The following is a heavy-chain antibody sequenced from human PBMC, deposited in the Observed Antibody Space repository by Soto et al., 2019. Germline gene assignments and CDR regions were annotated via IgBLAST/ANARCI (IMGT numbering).Heavy chain of an antibody. CDR1: GGSISSYY. Sequence: PSETLSLTCTVSGGSISSYYWSWIRQPPGKGLEWIGYIYYSGSTNCNPSLKSRVTISVDTSKNQFSLKLSSVTAADTTVYYCARDGLFGDYFDYWGQGTLVTVSS. V-gene: IGHV4-59*01. J-gene: IGHJ4*02. CDR2: IYYSGST. D-gene: IGHD2-21*01. CDR3: ARDGLFGDYFDY.